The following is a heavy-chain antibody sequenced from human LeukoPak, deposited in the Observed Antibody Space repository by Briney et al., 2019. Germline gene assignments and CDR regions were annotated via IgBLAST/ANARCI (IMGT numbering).Heavy chain of an antibody. CDR3: AKDQGLRGALDY. CDR1: GFIVRCDY. Sequence: GGSLRLSCAASGFIVRCDYMNWVRQAPGKGLEWVSAVSGSGGTTYYADSVKGRFTISRDSSKNTVYLQMNSLRAEDTALYYCAKDQGLRGALDYWGQGTLVTVSS. D-gene: IGHD5/OR15-5a*01. V-gene: IGHV3-23*01. CDR2: VSGSGGTT. J-gene: IGHJ4*02.